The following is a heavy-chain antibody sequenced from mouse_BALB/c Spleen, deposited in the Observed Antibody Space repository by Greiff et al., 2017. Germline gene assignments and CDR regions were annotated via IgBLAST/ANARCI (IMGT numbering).Heavy chain of an antibody. J-gene: IGHJ2*01. CDR1: GFTFSDYY. D-gene: IGHD2-4*01. V-gene: IGHV5-4*02. Sequence: EVQRVESGGGLVKPGGSLKLSCAASGFTFSDYYMYWVRQTPEKRLEWVATISDGGSYTYYPDSVKGRFTISRDNAKNNLYLQMSSLKSEDTAMYYCARGPYYDYDGDYFDYWGQGTTLTVSS. CDR3: ARGPYYDYDGDYFDY. CDR2: ISDGGSYT.